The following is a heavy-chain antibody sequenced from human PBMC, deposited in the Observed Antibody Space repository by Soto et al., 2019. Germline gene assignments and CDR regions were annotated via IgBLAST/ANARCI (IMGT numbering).Heavy chain of an antibody. J-gene: IGHJ4*02. CDR3: VRGYSVYEGTGYYLHY. CDR1: GFTFDDYG. CDR2: INWNGRST. V-gene: IGHV3-20*04. Sequence: EVQLVDSGGGLVRQGGSLRLSCAASGFTFDDYGMSWVRQVPGEGLEWVSGINWNGRSTAYADSVKGRFTISRDNAKKTQSLEMNGLSAEDTALCYCVRGYSVYEGTGYYLHYSGPGSLVTVSS. D-gene: IGHD5-12*01.